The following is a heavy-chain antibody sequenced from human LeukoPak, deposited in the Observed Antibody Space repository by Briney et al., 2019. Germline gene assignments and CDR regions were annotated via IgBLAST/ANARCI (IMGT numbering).Heavy chain of an antibody. CDR3: ARDFGYSSSPRHYYYYGMDV. V-gene: IGHV4-59*01. CDR1: GGSISSYY. J-gene: IGHJ6*02. CDR2: IYYSGST. Sequence: PSETLSLTCTVSGGSISSYYWNWIRQPPGKGLEWIGYIYYSGSTNYNPSLKSRVTISVDTSKNQFSLKLSSVTAADTAVYYCARDFGYSSSPRHYYYYGMDVWGPGTTVTVSS. D-gene: IGHD6-6*01.